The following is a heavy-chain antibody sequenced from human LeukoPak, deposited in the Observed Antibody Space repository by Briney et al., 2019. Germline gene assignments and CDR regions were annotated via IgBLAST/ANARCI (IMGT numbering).Heavy chain of an antibody. CDR2: IYPGDSDT. CDR3: ARAGGPYSNSDY. V-gene: IGHV5-51*01. J-gene: IGHJ4*01. Sequence: GESLKISCKGSGYSYPTYWIGWVRQMPGRGLEWMGIIYPGDSDTRYSPSFQGQVTISVDKSISPAYLQWSSLKASDTAIYYCARAGGPYSNSDYWGQGALVTVSS. CDR1: GYSYPTYW. D-gene: IGHD6-13*01.